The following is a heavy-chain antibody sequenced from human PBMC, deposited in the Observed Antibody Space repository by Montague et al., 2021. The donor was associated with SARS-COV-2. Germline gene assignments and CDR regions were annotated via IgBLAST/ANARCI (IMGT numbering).Heavy chain of an antibody. J-gene: IGHJ4*02. CDR1: GGSISSYY. CDR3: ARGMGGSYLYYFDY. D-gene: IGHD1-26*01. V-gene: IGHV4-59*01. CDR2: IYYSGST. Sequence: SETLSLTCTVSGGSISSYYWSWIRQPPGKGLEWIGYIYYSGSTXXXPSXXXRVTILVDMSKNQFSPKLSSVTAADTAVYYCARGMGGSYLYYFDYWGQGTLVTVSS.